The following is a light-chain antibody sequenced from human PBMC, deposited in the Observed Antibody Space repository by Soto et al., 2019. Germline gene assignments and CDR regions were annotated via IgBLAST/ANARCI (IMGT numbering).Light chain of an antibody. CDR2: DAS. J-gene: IGKJ5*01. CDR1: QSVSRY. CDR3: QQRSNPIT. V-gene: IGKV3-11*01. Sequence: EIVLTQSPATLSLSPGERATLSCRASQSVSRYLAWYQQKPGQAPRLLIYDASNRATGIPARFSGSGSGTDFTLTISSLEPEDFAVYYCQQRSNPITFGQGTRLEIK.